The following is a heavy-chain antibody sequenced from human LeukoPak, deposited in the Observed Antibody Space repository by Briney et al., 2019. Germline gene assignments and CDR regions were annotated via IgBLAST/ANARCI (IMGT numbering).Heavy chain of an antibody. V-gene: IGHV4-34*01. D-gene: IGHD1-1*01. CDR1: GGSFSGYY. CDR2: INHSGST. Sequence: SETLSLTCAVYGGSFSGYYWSWIRQPPGKGLEWIGEINHSGSTNYNPSLKSRVTISVDTSKNQFSLQLNSVTPEDTAVYYCARDPYNWNPSDYYYYYGMDVWGQGTTVTVSS. J-gene: IGHJ6*02. CDR3: ARDPYNWNPSDYYYYYGMDV.